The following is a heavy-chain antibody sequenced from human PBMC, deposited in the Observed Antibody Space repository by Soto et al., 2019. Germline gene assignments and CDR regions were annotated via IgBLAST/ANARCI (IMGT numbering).Heavy chain of an antibody. CDR2: IWYDGSST. CDR1: GFNFSNYG. V-gene: IGHV3-33*01. D-gene: IGHD6-19*01. CDR3: ARDHASGKSVFEH. J-gene: IGHJ4*02. Sequence: QVQLVESGGGVVQPGRSLRLSCVASGFNFSNYGMHWVRQAPGQGLERVSVIWYDGSSTYYADSAKGRFTISRDISKNTLYLQMNSLRAEDTAVYYCARDHASGKSVFEHWGQGTLVTVS.